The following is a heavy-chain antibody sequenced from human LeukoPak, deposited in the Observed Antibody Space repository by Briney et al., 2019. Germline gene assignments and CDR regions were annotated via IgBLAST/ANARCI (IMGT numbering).Heavy chain of an antibody. CDR3: ARGLLEFDLDY. CDR1: GYTFTTYY. V-gene: IGHV1-8*02. Sequence: ASVKVSCKASGYTFTTYYMNWVRQATGQGLEWIGWVNPNSGNTGYAQKFQGRVTLTRNTSITTAYMELSGLTSEDTAVYYCARGLLEFDLDYWGQGTLVTVSS. D-gene: IGHD1-1*01. CDR2: VNPNSGNT. J-gene: IGHJ4*02.